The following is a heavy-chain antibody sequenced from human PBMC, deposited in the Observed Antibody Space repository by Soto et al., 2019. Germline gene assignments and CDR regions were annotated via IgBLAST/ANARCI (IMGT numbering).Heavy chain of an antibody. CDR2: IYHSGST. V-gene: IGHV4-38-2*02. J-gene: IGHJ6*02. Sequence: LSLTCAVSGDSISSGYYWAWIRRPPGKGLEWIGSIYHSGSTHYNPSLKSRVTISADTSKNQFSLKLSSVTTADTALYYCAREGVAAPYYYYGMDVWGQGSTVTVSS. CDR3: AREGVAAPYYYYGMDV. CDR1: GDSISSGYY. D-gene: IGHD2-15*01.